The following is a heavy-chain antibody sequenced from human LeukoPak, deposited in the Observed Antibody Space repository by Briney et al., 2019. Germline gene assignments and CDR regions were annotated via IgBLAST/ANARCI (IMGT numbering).Heavy chain of an antibody. CDR3: ARDGGLDSSGYYFDY. CDR2: INHSGST. CDR1: GGSFSGYY. J-gene: IGHJ4*02. D-gene: IGHD3-22*01. V-gene: IGHV4-34*01. Sequence: SETLSLTCAVYGGSFSGYYWSWIRHPPGKGLEWIGEINHSGSTNYNPSLKSRVTISVDTSKNQFSLKLSSVTAADTAVYYCARDGGLDSSGYYFDYWGQGTLVTVSP.